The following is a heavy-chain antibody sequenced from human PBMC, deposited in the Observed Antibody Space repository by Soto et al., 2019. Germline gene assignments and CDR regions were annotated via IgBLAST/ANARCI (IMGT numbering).Heavy chain of an antibody. J-gene: IGHJ3*02. CDR1: GGSISSGGYY. V-gene: IGHV4-31*03. Sequence: TLSLTCTVSGGSISSGGYYWSWIRQHPGKVLEWIGYIYYSGSTYYNPSLKSRVTISVDTSKNQFSLKLSSVTAADTAVYYCARTYYYDSSGYGAFDIWGQGTMVTVSS. CDR3: ARTYYYDSSGYGAFDI. D-gene: IGHD3-22*01. CDR2: IYYSGST.